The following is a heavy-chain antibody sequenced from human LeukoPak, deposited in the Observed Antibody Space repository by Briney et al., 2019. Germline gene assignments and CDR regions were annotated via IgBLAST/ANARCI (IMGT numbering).Heavy chain of an antibody. V-gene: IGHV3-21*01. CDR2: ISSSSSYI. Sequence: GGSLRLPCAASGFTFSCYSMNWVRQAPGKGLEWVSSISSSSSYIYYADSVKGRFTISRDNAKNSLYLQMNSLRAEDTAVHYCARDQARGIYYYYGMCVWGPGTTVTVSS. CDR3: ARDQARGIYYYYGMCV. CDR1: GFTFSCYS. J-gene: IGHJ6*02.